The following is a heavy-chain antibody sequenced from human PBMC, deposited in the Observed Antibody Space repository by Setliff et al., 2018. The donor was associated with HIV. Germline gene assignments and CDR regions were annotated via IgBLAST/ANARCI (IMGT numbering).Heavy chain of an antibody. D-gene: IGHD2-15*01. CDR2: IIPMFGTA. CDR1: GGTFTSYA. J-gene: IGHJ3*02. CDR3: ARGRVVTGSPDAFDI. V-gene: IGHV1-69*13. Sequence: ASVKVSCKASGGTFTSYAVIWVRQAPGQGLEWLGTIIPMFGTANYARKFQGTVTISADESTGTAYVEMTSLRSEDTAVYFCARGRVVTGSPDAFDIWGLGTMVTVSS.